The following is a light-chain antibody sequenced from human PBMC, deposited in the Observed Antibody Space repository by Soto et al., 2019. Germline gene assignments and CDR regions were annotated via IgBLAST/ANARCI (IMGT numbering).Light chain of an antibody. CDR1: SSDVGGYDL. J-gene: IGLJ3*02. CDR3: CSYAGVSGV. CDR2: EGN. V-gene: IGLV2-23*01. Sequence: QSALTQPASVSASPGQSITISCTGTSSDVGGYDLVSWYQQRPGKAPKLMIYEGNKRPSGVSNRFSGSKSGNTASLTISGLQAEDDADHYCCSYAGVSGVFGGGTKLTVL.